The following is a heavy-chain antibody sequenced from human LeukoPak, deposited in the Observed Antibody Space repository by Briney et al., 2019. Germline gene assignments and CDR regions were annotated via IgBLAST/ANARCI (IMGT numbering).Heavy chain of an antibody. CDR1: GFTFSNAW. Sequence: GGSLRLFCAASGFTFSNAWMSWVRQAPGKGLEWVGRIKSKTDGGTTDYAAPVKGRFTISRDDSKNTLYLQMNSLKTEDTAVYYCTTLKRVDFWSGYHDAFDIWGQGTMVTVSS. CDR2: IKSKTDGGTT. D-gene: IGHD3-3*01. CDR3: TTLKRVDFWSGYHDAFDI. V-gene: IGHV3-15*01. J-gene: IGHJ3*02.